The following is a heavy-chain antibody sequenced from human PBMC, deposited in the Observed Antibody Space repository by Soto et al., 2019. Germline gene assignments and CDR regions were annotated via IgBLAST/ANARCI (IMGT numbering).Heavy chain of an antibody. V-gene: IGHV2-5*02. CDR1: GLSLRTRGVG. D-gene: IGHD1-1*01. CDR2: IYWDDDP. CDR3: ALKTTAPKAFDY. J-gene: IGHJ4*02. Sequence: QVTLKESGPTLVKPTQTLTLTCTFSGLSLRTRGVGVAWIRQTPGKALDWLALIYWDDDPRYRSSLRSRLTITKDTSKSQVVLTMTNMEPVDTGTYYCALKTTAPKAFDYWGQGSRVTVSS.